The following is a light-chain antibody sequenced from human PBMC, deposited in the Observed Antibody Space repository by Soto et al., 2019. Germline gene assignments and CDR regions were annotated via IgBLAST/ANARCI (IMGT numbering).Light chain of an antibody. V-gene: IGLV2-14*01. CDR2: EVS. CDR3: SSYTSSSSLPYV. Sequence: QSVLTQPASVSGSPGQSITISCTGTSSDVGGYNYVSWYQQHPGKAPKLMIYEVSNRPSGVSNRFSGSKSGNTASLTISGLQAEDEADYYCSSYTSSSSLPYVFVTGTKVTVL. CDR1: SSDVGGYNY. J-gene: IGLJ1*01.